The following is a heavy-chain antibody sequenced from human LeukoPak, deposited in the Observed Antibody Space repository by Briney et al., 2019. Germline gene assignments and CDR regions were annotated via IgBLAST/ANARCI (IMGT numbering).Heavy chain of an antibody. CDR1: GGSFSGYY. V-gene: IGHV4-34*01. CDR2: INHSGST. Sequence: SETLSLTCAVYGGSFSGYYWSWIRQPPGKGLEGIGEINHSGSTNYNPSLKSRVTISVDTSKNQFSLKLSSVPAADTAVYYCASKTYYYGSTSYYRYWGQGTLVTVHS. CDR3: ASKTYYYGSTSYYRY. D-gene: IGHD3-10*01. J-gene: IGHJ4*02.